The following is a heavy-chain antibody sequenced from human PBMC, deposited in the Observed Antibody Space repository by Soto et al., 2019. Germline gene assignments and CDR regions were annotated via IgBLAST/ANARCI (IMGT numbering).Heavy chain of an antibody. Sequence: PSETLSLTCNVSGGSVSGYHWSWIRQPPGKGLEWIGXXXNXXXXXXXXXXXXXVTISVDTSKNQISLNLASLTAADTAVYYCAATPRYWGPGTLVTVSS. CDR2: XXNXXXX. V-gene: IGHV4-59*02. CDR1: GGSVSGYH. D-gene: IGHD1-26*01. J-gene: IGHJ4*02. CDR3: AATPRY.